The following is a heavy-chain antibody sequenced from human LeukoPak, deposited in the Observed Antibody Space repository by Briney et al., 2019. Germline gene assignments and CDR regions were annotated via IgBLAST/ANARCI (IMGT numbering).Heavy chain of an antibody. CDR2: ISYDGRNK. V-gene: IGHV3-30*03. D-gene: IGHD5-24*01. CDR1: GFTFSNYG. Sequence: PGTSLRLSCAVSGFTFSNYGMHWVRQAPGKGLEWVAVISYDGRNKYHGDSVKGRFSISRDNSKNTLYLQMNSLRAEDTAVYYCARDRGDGSDYWGQGTLVTVSS. J-gene: IGHJ4*02. CDR3: ARDRGDGSDY.